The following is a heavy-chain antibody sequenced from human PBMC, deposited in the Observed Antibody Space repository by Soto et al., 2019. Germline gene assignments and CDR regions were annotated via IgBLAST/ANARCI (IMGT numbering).Heavy chain of an antibody. CDR2: ISSSSSYR. D-gene: IGHD2-15*01. V-gene: IGHV3-21*01. CDR1: GFTFSSYS. J-gene: IGHJ4*02. Sequence: GGSLRLSCAASGFTFSSYSMNWVRQAPGKGLEWVSSISSSSSYRYYADSVKGRFTISRDNAKNSLYLQMNSLRAEDTAVYYCARGGDIVVVVAAYFDYWGQGTLVTVSS. CDR3: ARGGDIVVVVAAYFDY.